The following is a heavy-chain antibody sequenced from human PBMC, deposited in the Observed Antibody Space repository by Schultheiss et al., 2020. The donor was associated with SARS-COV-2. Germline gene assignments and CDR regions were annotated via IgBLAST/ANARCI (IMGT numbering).Heavy chain of an antibody. CDR2: INHRGST. CDR1: GGSFSDFY. J-gene: IGHJ3*02. V-gene: IGHV4-34*01. D-gene: IGHD5-24*01. CDR3: ARERPRDAFDI. Sequence: SETLSLTCAVYGGSFSDFYWSWIRQPPGKGLEWIGEINHRGSTNYSPSLTSRVIVSVDTSKKQFSLKLSSVTAADTAVYYCARERPRDAFDIWGQGTMVTVSS.